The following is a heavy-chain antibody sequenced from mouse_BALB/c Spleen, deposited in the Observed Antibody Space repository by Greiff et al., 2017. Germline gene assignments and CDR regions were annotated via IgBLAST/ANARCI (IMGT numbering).Heavy chain of an antibody. CDR3: VKRNGNSSWFAY. J-gene: IGHJ3*01. Sequence: VQLQQSGAELVRPGTSVKISCKASGYAFTNYWLGWVKQRPGHGLEWIGDIYPGSGNTYYNEKFKGKATLTADKSSSTAYMQLSRLTSEDSAVYFCVKRNGNSSWFAYWGQGTLVTVSA. V-gene: IGHV1-63*01. D-gene: IGHD2-1*01. CDR1: GYAFTNYW. CDR2: IYPGSGNT.